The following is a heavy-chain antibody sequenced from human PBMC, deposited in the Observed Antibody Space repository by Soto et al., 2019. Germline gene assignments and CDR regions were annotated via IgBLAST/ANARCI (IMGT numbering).Heavy chain of an antibody. CDR2: INAGNGNT. CDR1: GYTFTSYA. J-gene: IGHJ4*02. V-gene: IGHV1-3*01. Sequence: QVQLVQSGAEVKKPGASVKVSCKASGYTFTSYAMHWVRQAPGQRLEWMGWINAGNGNTKYSQKFQGRVTITRDTSASTAYMDLSSLRSEDTALYYGAGGSSIAAAGTVFNYWGQGTLVTVSS. CDR3: AGGSSIAAAGTVFNY. D-gene: IGHD6-13*01.